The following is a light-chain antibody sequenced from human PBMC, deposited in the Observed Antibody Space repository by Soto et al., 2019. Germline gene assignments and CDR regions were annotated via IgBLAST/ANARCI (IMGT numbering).Light chain of an antibody. J-gene: IGKJ1*01. Sequence: VMTQSPLFLPVTPGEPASISCRSSETLLHSNGYNYLDWYLQKPGQSPQLLIYLGSNRASGVPDRVIGSGSGTNFTLKISRGEAEDVGVYYCMQPLQTPWTFGQGTKVEIK. V-gene: IGKV2-28*01. CDR1: ETLLHSNGYNY. CDR3: MQPLQTPWT. CDR2: LGS.